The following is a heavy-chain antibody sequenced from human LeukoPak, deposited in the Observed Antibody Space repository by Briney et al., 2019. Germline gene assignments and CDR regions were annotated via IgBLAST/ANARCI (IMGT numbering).Heavy chain of an antibody. Sequence: GASVKVSCKASGGTFSSYAISWVRQAPGQGLEWMGGIIPIFGTANYAQKFQGRVTMTEDTSTDTAYMELSSLRSEDTAVYYCAIYGSSWGFDYWGQGTLVTVSS. J-gene: IGHJ4*02. CDR3: AIYGSSWGFDY. V-gene: IGHV1-69*06. CDR2: IIPIFGTA. CDR1: GGTFSSYA. D-gene: IGHD6-13*01.